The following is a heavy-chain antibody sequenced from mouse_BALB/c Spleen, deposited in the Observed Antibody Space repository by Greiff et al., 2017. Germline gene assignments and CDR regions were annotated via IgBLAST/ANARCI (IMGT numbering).Heavy chain of an antibody. CDR1: GYSITSDYA. CDR3: ARFGDYGWFAY. J-gene: IGHJ3*01. Sequence: EVQLQESGPGLVKPSQSLSLTCTVTGYSITSDYAWNWIRQFPGNKLEWMGYISYSGSTSYNPSLKSRISITRDTSKNQFFLQLNSVTTEDTATYYCARFGDYGWFAYWGQGTLVTVSA. D-gene: IGHD2-4*01. V-gene: IGHV3-2*02. CDR2: ISYSGST.